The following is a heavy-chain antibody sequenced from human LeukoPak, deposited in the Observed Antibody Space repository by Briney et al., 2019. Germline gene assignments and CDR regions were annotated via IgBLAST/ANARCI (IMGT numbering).Heavy chain of an antibody. CDR3: AKDRPLYSGSQHFDY. CDR2: ISYDGSNK. Sequence: GGSLRLSCAASGFTFSNYAMHWVRQAPGKGLEWVSIISYDGSNKYYADSVKGRFTISRDNSKATLYLQMDGLKPDDTAVYYCAKDRPLYSGSQHFDYWGQGTLVTVSS. CDR1: GFTFSNYA. V-gene: IGHV3-30-3*02. J-gene: IGHJ4*02. D-gene: IGHD1-26*01.